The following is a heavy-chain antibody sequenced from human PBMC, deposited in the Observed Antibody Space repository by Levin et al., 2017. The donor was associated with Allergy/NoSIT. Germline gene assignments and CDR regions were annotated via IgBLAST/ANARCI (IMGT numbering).Heavy chain of an antibody. CDR3: ATWRGSWYTSDFFAH. V-gene: IGHV3-21*06. J-gene: IGHJ4*02. CDR1: GSTFSRYG. D-gene: IGHD2-15*01. Sequence: RTGGSLRLSCTDSGSTFSRYGMTWVRQAPGKGLEWVSSISTARSYMYYADSVKGRFTISRDNAKNSVYLQMNSLRAEDTAVYYCATWRGSWYTSDFFAHWGRGTPVTVSS. CDR2: ISTARSYM.